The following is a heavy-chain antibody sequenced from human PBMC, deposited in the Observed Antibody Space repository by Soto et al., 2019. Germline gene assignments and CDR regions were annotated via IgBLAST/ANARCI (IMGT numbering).Heavy chain of an antibody. J-gene: IGHJ4*02. CDR3: ARGYCTNGVCLTFDY. Sequence: QLQLQESGSGLVKPSQTLSLTCADSVGSISSGGYSWSLIRQPPGKGLEWIWYIYHSGSTYYNPTLKSRVTISVDRYKNHFSRELSSVTAADTAVYYCARGYCTNGVCLTFDYWGQGTLVTVSS. CDR1: VGSISSGGYS. D-gene: IGHD2-8*01. V-gene: IGHV4-30-2*01. CDR2: IYHSGST.